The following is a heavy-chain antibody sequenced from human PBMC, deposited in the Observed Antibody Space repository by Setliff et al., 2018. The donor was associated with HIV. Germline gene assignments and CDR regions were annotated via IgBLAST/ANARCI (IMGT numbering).Heavy chain of an antibody. Sequence: GSLRLSCVASGFSINNYDMNWVRQAPGRGLEWISHISSSGNTIYYADSLKGRFTISRDTSKNTLYLQMNSLRAEDTAVYYCARRAYCSSTTCFDNWGQGTLVTVSS. V-gene: IGHV3-48*01. J-gene: IGHJ4*02. CDR2: ISSSGNTI. CDR1: GFSINNYD. CDR3: ARRAYCSSTTCFDN. D-gene: IGHD2-2*01.